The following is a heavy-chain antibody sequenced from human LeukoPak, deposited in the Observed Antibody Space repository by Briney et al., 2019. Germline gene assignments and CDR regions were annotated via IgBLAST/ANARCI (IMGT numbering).Heavy chain of an antibody. Sequence: GGSLRLSCAASGFTFSSYAMHWVRQAPGKGLEWVAVISYDGSNKDYADSVKGRFTISRDNSKNTLYLQMNSLRAEDTALYYCAKRAPYYFDYWGQGTLVTVSS. V-gene: IGHV3-30-3*02. CDR3: AKRAPYYFDY. CDR2: ISYDGSNK. J-gene: IGHJ4*02. CDR1: GFTFSSYA.